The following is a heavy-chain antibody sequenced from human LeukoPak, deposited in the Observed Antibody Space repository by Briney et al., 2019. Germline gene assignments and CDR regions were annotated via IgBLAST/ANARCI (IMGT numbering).Heavy chain of an antibody. CDR2: MNPNSGNT. J-gene: IGHJ6*03. V-gene: IGHV1-8*01. Sequence: ASVKVSCKASGYTFTSYDINWVRQAPGQGLEWMGWMNPNSGNTGYAQTFKGRVTMTRNTSISTAYMELSSLRSEDTAVYYCARGAGYCSSTSYYGSYYYMDVWGKGTTVTVSS. D-gene: IGHD2-2*01. CDR1: GYTFTSYD. CDR3: ARGAGYCSSTSYYGSYYYMDV.